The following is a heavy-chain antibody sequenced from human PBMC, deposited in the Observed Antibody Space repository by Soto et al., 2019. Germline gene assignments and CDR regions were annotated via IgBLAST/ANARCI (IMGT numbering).Heavy chain of an antibody. Sequence: PSETLSLTCTVSGGSISSYYWSWIRQPPGKGLGWIGYIYYSGSTNYNPSLKSRVTISVDTSKNQFSLKLSSVTAADTAVYYCARDRGGRDWFDPWGQGTLVTVSS. CDR3: ARDRGGRDWFDP. CDR2: IYYSGST. J-gene: IGHJ5*02. V-gene: IGHV4-59*01. CDR1: GGSISSYY.